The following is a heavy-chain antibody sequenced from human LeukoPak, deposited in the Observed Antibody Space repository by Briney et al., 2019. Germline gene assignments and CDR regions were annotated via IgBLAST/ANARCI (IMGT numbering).Heavy chain of an antibody. CDR1: EFTIRDHY. V-gene: IGHV3-7*01. CDR3: ARESIVVVPTTMDDASDI. D-gene: IGHD2-2*01. Sequence: GGSLRLSCADSEFTIRDHYVSWIRQAPGKGLEWVANIKQDGSEQFYLDSVKGRFTISRDNAKNALYLQMHSLRVEDTAVYYCARESIVVVPTTMDDASDIWGQGTMVTVSS. J-gene: IGHJ3*02. CDR2: IKQDGSEQ.